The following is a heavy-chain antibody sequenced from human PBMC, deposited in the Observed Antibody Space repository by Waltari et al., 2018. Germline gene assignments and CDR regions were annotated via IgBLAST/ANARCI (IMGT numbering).Heavy chain of an antibody. CDR3: ARGYGGSSSPGY. CDR2: INHSGST. V-gene: IGHV4-34*01. Sequence: QVQLQQWGAGLLKPSETLSLTCAVYGGSFSGYYWSWIRQPPGKGLEWIGEINHSGSTNYNPSLKSRVTISVDTSKNQFSLKLSSVTAADTAVYYCARGYGGSSSPGYWGQGTLDTVSS. D-gene: IGHD6-6*01. J-gene: IGHJ4*02. CDR1: GGSFSGYY.